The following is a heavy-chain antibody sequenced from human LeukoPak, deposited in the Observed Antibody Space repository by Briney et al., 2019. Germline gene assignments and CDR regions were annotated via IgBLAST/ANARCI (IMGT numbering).Heavy chain of an antibody. J-gene: IGHJ4*02. CDR2: IIPIFGTA. Sequence: SVKVSCKASGYTFTDYYIHWVRQAPGQGLEWMGGIIPIFGTANYAQKFQGRVTITADESTSTAYMELSSLRSEDTAVYYCARMRLEPSSSLDYWGQGTLVTVSS. V-gene: IGHV1-69*13. CDR3: ARMRLEPSSSLDY. CDR1: GYTFTDYY. D-gene: IGHD6-6*01.